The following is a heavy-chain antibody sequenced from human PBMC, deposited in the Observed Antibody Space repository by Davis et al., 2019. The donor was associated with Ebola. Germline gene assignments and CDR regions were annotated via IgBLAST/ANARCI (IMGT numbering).Heavy chain of an antibody. CDR1: SGSFSGYY. D-gene: IGHD3-9*01. Sequence: MPSETLSLTCAVYSGSFSGYYWSWIRQSPGKGLEWIGETSHTGDTNYNPSLKSRVIISVDTSKNQFYLKLNSVNAADTAMYYCARGQHDLLTGARYAMDGWGRGTTVIVSS. CDR3: ARGQHDLLTGARYAMDG. V-gene: IGHV4-34*01. J-gene: IGHJ6*02. CDR2: TSHTGDT.